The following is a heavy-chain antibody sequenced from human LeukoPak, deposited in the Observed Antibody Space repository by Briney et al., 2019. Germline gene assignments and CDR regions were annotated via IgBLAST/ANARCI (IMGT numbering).Heavy chain of an antibody. CDR2: ISSSSSYI. V-gene: IGHV3-21*01. CDR3: ARTSITGTSLDY. J-gene: IGHJ4*02. CDR1: GFTFSSYS. Sequence: GGSLRLSCAASGFTFSSYSRNWVRQAPGKGLEWVSSISSSSSYIYYADSVKGRFTISRDNAKNSLYLQMNSLRAEDTAVYYCARTSITGTSLDYWGQGTLVTVSS. D-gene: IGHD1-7*01.